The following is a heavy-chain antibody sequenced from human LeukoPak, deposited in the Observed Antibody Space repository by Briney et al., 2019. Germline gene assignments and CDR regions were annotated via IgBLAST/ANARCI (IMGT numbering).Heavy chain of an antibody. D-gene: IGHD6-6*01. V-gene: IGHV3-66*02. CDR1: EFTVSSNY. CDR3: ARLGGKQLVRYYRYYMDV. Sequence: GGSLRLSCAASEFTVSSNYMSWVRQAPGKGLEWVSIIYSGGGTYYTDSVKGRFTISRDNSKNTLYLQMNSLRVEDTAVYYCARLGGKQLVRYYRYYMDVWGKGTTVAVSS. J-gene: IGHJ6*03. CDR2: IYSGGGT.